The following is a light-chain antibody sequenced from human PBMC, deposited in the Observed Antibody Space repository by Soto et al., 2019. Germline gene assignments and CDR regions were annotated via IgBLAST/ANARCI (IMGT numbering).Light chain of an antibody. CDR2: DAS. Sequence: EIVLTQSPATLSLSPGERATLSCRASQSVSSYLAWYQQKPGQAPRLLIYDASNRATGIPARFSGSGSGTDLALAVGGLEPEDFAVYYCQQRSNWPPTFGGGTKVEIK. V-gene: IGKV3-11*01. CDR3: QQRSNWPPT. J-gene: IGKJ4*01. CDR1: QSVSSY.